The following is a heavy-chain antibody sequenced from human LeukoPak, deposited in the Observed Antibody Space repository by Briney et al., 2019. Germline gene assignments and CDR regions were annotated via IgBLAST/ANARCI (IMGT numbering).Heavy chain of an antibody. CDR1: GFTFSSYW. V-gene: IGHV3-7*05. Sequence: GGSLRLSCVVSGFTFSSYWMNWVRQAPGKGLEWVANILEDGSDKYYVDSVKGRFTISRDNAKNSLYLQMNSLRAEDTALYYCARTLRLGTPRAFDIWGRGTMVTVSS. CDR2: ILEDGSDK. D-gene: IGHD1-14*01. J-gene: IGHJ3*02. CDR3: ARTLRLGTPRAFDI.